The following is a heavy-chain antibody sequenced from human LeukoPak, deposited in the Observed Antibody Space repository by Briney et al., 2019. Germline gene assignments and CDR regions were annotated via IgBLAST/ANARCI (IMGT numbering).Heavy chain of an antibody. J-gene: IGHJ3*02. CDR1: GGSISSSSYY. V-gene: IGHV4-39*01. Sequence: SETLSLTRTVSGGSISSSSYYWGWTRQPPGKGLEWIGSIYYSGSTYYNPSLKSRVTISVDTSKNQFSLKLSSVTAADTAVYYCARPYCSSTSCYRAFDIWGQGTMVTVSS. CDR3: ARPYCSSTSCYRAFDI. D-gene: IGHD2-2*01. CDR2: IYYSGST.